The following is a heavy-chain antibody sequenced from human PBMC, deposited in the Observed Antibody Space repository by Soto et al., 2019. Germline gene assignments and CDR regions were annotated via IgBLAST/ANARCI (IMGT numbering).Heavy chain of an antibody. CDR1: GYTFTSYE. J-gene: IGHJ6*03. D-gene: IGHD3-3*01. V-gene: IGHV1-8*01. CDR2: MNPNSGNT. Sequence: ASVKVSCKASGYTFTSYEIHWVRQATGQGLEWMGWMNPNSGNTGYAQKFQGRVTMTGDTSTSTAYMELSRLRSEDTAVYYCARDFWSGYASKYYYYMDVWGKGTTVTVSS. CDR3: ARDFWSGYASKYYYYMDV.